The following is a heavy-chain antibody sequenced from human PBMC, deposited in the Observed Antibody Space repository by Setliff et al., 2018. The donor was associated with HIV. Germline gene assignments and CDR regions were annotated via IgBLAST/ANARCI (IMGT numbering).Heavy chain of an antibody. Sequence: GASVKVSCKASGYTFSGYYIHWVRQAPGQGLEWMGWLNPRSGGSDYAQRFQGRVTLTRDTSINTVYMEVTRLTSDDTAVYYCAGVSSQFSEWRKDYFEYWGQGSLVTVSS. CDR2: LNPRSGGS. CDR3: AGVSSQFSEWRKDYFEY. J-gene: IGHJ4*02. CDR1: GYTFSGYY. V-gene: IGHV1-2*02. D-gene: IGHD3-3*01.